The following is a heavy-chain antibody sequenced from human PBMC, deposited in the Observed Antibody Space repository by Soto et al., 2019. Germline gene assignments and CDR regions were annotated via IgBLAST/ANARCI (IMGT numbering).Heavy chain of an antibody. V-gene: IGHV3-23*01. CDR1: GFTFSSYA. CDR3: AKVPGGDSSRYYRPSYYFDY. Sequence: EVQLLESGGGLVQPGGSLRLSCAASGFTFSSYAMSWVRQAPGKGLEWVSAISGSGGSTYYADSVKGRFTISRDNSKNTLYLQMYSLRAEDTAVYYCAKVPGGDSSRYYRPSYYFDYWGQGTLVTVSS. CDR2: ISGSGGST. J-gene: IGHJ4*02. D-gene: IGHD3-22*01.